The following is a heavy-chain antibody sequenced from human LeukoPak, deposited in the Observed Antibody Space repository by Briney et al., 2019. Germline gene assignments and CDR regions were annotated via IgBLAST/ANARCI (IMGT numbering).Heavy chain of an antibody. Sequence: PGGSLRLSCAASGFTFDDYAMHWVRQAPGKGLEGVSLISWDGGSSYYADSVKGRFTISRDNSKNSLYLQMNSLRAEDTALYYCAKDGNDGYYYYYYMDVWGKGTTVTVSS. CDR3: AKDGNDGYYYYYYMDV. CDR1: GFTFDDYA. CDR2: ISWDGGSS. D-gene: IGHD1-1*01. J-gene: IGHJ6*03. V-gene: IGHV3-43D*03.